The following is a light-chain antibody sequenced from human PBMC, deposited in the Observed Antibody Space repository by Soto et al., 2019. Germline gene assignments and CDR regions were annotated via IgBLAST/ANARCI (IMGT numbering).Light chain of an antibody. Sequence: EIVMTQSPATLSVSPGERATLSCRASQSVSSKLAWYQQKPGQGPRLLIYGASTRATGIPARFSGSGSGTEITLAISSLQSEDSAVYYCQHYSTWLWTFGQGTKVEIK. J-gene: IGKJ1*01. CDR2: GAS. CDR1: QSVSSK. V-gene: IGKV3-15*01. CDR3: QHYSTWLWT.